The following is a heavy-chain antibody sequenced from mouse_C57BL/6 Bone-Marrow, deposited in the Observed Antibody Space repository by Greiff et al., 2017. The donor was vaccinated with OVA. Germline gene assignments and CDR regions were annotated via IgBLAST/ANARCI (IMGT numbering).Heavy chain of an antibody. J-gene: IGHJ2*01. CDR3: ARESTMIMYYFDY. CDR2: ISDGGSYT. D-gene: IGHD2-4*01. CDR1: GFTFSSYA. Sequence: EVKLMESGGGLVKPGGSLKLSCAASGFTFSSYAMSWVRQTPEKRLEWVATISDGGSYTYYPDNVKGRFTISRDNAKNNLYLQMSHLKSEDTAMYYCARESTMIMYYFDYWGQGTTLTVSS. V-gene: IGHV5-4*01.